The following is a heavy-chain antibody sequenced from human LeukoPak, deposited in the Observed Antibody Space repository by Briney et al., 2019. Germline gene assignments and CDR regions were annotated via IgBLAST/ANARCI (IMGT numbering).Heavy chain of an antibody. CDR2: IYYSGST. V-gene: IGHV4-30-4*02. CDR1: GGSISSPDYY. Sequence: PADTLSLTCTLSGGSISSPDYYWSWIRQPPGKGLEWIGSIYYSGSTYYNPSLKSRVTISVDTSKNQFSLKLSSVTAADTAVYYCARDVVCLLRAAFDIWGQGTMVTVSS. D-gene: IGHD2-21*01. CDR3: ARDVVCLLRAAFDI. J-gene: IGHJ3*02.